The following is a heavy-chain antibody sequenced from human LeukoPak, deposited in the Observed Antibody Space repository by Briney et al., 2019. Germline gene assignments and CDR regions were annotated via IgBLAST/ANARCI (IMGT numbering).Heavy chain of an antibody. D-gene: IGHD3-9*01. J-gene: IGHJ6*02. Sequence: PGGSLRLSCEASEFTFSNYWMNWVRQAPGKGLEWVASIKPDGSEKYYVDSVRGRFTISRDNAKNTLYLQMNTLRVEDTAVYYCTRDLMDYDVSTGLHHYYMDVWGQGTTVTVSS. CDR1: EFTFSNYW. V-gene: IGHV3-7*01. CDR2: IKPDGSEK. CDR3: TRDLMDYDVSTGLHHYYMDV.